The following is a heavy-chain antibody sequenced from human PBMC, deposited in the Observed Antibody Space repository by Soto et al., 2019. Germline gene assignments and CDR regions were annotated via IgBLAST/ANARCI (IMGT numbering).Heavy chain of an antibody. CDR2: IYWDDDK. J-gene: IGHJ4*02. D-gene: IGHD2-2*01. CDR1: GFSLSTSGVG. CDR3: AHRRGVLVPAAMGALDY. V-gene: IGHV2-5*02. Sequence: SGPTLVNPTQTLTLTCTFSGFSLSTSGVGVGWIRQPPGKALEWLALIYWDDDKRYSPSLKSRLTITKDTSKNQVVLTMTNMDPVDTATYYCAHRRGVLVPAAMGALDYWGQGTLVTVSS.